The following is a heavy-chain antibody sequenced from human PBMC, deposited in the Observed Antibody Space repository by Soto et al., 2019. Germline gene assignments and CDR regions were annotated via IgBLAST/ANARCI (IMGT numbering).Heavy chain of an antibody. Sequence: QVQLQQWGAGLLKPSETLSLTCAVYGGSFSGNYWTWIRQPPGKGLEWIAEINHSGSNNYNPSLRNRVTISLDTAKSQFSLRLDSVTAADTAVYYCARGIIPSRGVFGFWGEGTQVTVSS. D-gene: IGHD3-3*01. V-gene: IGHV4-34*01. CDR2: INHSGSN. J-gene: IGHJ4*02. CDR3: ARGIIPSRGVFGF. CDR1: GGSFSGNY.